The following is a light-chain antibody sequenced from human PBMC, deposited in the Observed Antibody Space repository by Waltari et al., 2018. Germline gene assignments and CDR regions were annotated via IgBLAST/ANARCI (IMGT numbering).Light chain of an antibody. CDR1: QSVTRY. Sequence: EIVLTQSPGTLSLSPGERATLSCRASQSVTRYLAWYQQKPGLAPRLLIYDTSNRATGIPDRFIGSGSGTDFSLTITSLESEGFAVYYCQQRANWPLTFGGGTKVEIK. CDR2: DTS. J-gene: IGKJ4*01. CDR3: QQRANWPLT. V-gene: IGKV3-11*01.